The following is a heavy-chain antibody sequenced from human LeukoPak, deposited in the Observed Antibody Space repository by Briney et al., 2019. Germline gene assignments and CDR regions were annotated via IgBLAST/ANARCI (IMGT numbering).Heavy chain of an antibody. CDR2: IYYSGST. Sequence: TLSLTCTVSGGSISRGDYYWSWIRHPPGKGLEWIGYIYYSGSTYYNPSLKSRVTISVDTSKNQFSLKLSSVTAADTAVYYCARVWVYCSSTSCQGEDWGQGTLVTVSS. CDR3: ARVWVYCSSTSCQGED. CDR1: GGSISRGDYY. V-gene: IGHV4-30-4*08. D-gene: IGHD2-2*01. J-gene: IGHJ4*02.